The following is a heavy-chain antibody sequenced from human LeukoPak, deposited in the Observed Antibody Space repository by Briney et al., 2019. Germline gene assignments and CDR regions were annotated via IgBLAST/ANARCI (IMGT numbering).Heavy chain of an antibody. CDR1: GYTFTSYG. J-gene: IGHJ4*02. D-gene: IGHD5-18*01. CDR2: ISAYNGNT. Sequence: ASVKVSCKASGYTFTSYGISWVRQAPGQGREWMGWISAYNGNTNYAQKLQGRVTMTTDTSTSTAYMELRSLRSDDTAVYYCAREGEVDTAMVYFDYWGQGTLVTVSS. CDR3: AREGEVDTAMVYFDY. V-gene: IGHV1-18*01.